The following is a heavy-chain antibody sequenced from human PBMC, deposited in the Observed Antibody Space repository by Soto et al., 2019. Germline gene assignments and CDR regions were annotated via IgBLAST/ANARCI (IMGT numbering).Heavy chain of an antibody. V-gene: IGHV4-59*01. D-gene: IGHD3-10*01. Sequence: LSLTCTVSGGSISSYYWSWIRQPPGRGLEWIGYIYYSGSTNYNPSLKSRVTISVDTSKNQFSLKLSSVTAADTAVYYCARDLYGSGMDQYGMDVWGQGTTVTVS. CDR1: GGSISSYY. CDR2: IYYSGST. J-gene: IGHJ6*02. CDR3: ARDLYGSGMDQYGMDV.